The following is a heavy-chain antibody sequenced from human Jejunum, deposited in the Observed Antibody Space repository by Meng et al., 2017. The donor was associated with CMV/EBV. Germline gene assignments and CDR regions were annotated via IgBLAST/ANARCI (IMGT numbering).Heavy chain of an antibody. D-gene: IGHD2-15*01. CDR1: GFTFVHYG. J-gene: IGHJ4*02. V-gene: IGHV3-20*04. Sequence: CAASGFTFVHYGMSWVRQAPGKGLEYVSAITWNGGSTDYADSVKGRFIISRDNSMNTLYLQMDSLRAEDTAVYYCVVGHDSRKVAYWGQGTLVTVSS. CDR2: ITWNGGST. CDR3: VVGHDSRKVAY.